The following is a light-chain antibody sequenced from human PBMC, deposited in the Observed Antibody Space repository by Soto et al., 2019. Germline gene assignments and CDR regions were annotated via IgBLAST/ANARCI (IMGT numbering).Light chain of an antibody. CDR3: QQSYSTHWT. CDR1: QSISSY. Sequence: DIQMTQSPSSLSASVGDRVTITCRASQSISSYLNWYQQKPGKAPKLLIYAASSLQCGVPSRFSGSGSGTDFTLTISSLQPEDFATYYCQQSYSTHWTFGQGTKVEIK. CDR2: AAS. V-gene: IGKV1-39*01. J-gene: IGKJ1*01.